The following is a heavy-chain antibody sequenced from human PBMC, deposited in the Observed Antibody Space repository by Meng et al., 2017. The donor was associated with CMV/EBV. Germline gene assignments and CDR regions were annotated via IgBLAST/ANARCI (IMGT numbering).Heavy chain of an antibody. V-gene: IGHV3-23*01. CDR1: GFTFSSYA. J-gene: IGHJ4*02. D-gene: IGHD3-22*01. CDR3: AKDRGITMIVVVINYFDY. Sequence: GESLKISCAASGFTFSSYAMSWVRQAPEKGLEWVSAISGSGGSTYYADSVKGRFTISRDNSKNTLYLQMNSLRAEDTAVYYCAKDRGITMIVVVINYFDYWGQGTLVTVSS. CDR2: ISGSGGST.